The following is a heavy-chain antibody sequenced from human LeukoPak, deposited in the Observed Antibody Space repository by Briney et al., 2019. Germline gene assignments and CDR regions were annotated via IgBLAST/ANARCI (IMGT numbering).Heavy chain of an antibody. Sequence: ASVKVSCKASGYTFTGYYMHWVRQAPGQGLEWMGWINPNSGGTNYAQKFQGRVTMTRDTSISTAYMELSRLRSDDTAVYYCARAYSYGSLGGPLFDYWGQGTLVTVSS. CDR2: INPNSGGT. D-gene: IGHD5-18*01. CDR1: GYTFTGYY. V-gene: IGHV1-2*02. CDR3: ARAYSYGSLGGPLFDY. J-gene: IGHJ4*02.